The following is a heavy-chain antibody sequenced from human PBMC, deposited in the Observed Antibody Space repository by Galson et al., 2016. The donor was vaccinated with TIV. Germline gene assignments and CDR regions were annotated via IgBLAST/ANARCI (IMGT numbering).Heavy chain of an antibody. CDR3: ATERYCSSTTCPLTFDS. D-gene: IGHD2-2*01. CDR1: GFTFSNVW. J-gene: IGHJ4*02. V-gene: IGHV3-15*01. Sequence: SLRLSCAASGFTFSNVWMNWFRQAPGMGLEWVGRIKNKIDGGTTDYGAPVKGRFTISRDDSKSTVYLQMNSLNSEDTGVYYCATERYCSSTTCPLTFDSWGQGTLVTVSS. CDR2: IKNKIDGGTT.